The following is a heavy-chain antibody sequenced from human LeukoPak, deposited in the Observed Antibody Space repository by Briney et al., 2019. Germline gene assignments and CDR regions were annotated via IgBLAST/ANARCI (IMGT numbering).Heavy chain of an antibody. J-gene: IGHJ4*02. D-gene: IGHD1-26*01. Sequence: GGSLRLSCAASGVTCSNYWMSWVRQVPGKGLEWVANIKQDGSEKYYVDSVKGRFTISRDNAKNSLYLEMNSLRAEDAGVYHCARDKIVGATALDYWGQGTLVTVSS. CDR2: IKQDGSEK. V-gene: IGHV3-7*01. CDR3: ARDKIVGATALDY. CDR1: GVTCSNYW.